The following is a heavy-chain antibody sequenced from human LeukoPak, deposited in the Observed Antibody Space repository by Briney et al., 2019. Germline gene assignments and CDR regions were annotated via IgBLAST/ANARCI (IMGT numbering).Heavy chain of an antibody. CDR1: GYTFTSYY. CDR3: ARGPVPVGYYFDY. Sequence: VASVKVSCKASGYTFTSYYMHWVRQAPGQGLEWMGIINPSGGSTSYAQKFQGRVTMTRDPSTSTGYMALSSLRSEDTAVYYCARGPVPVGYYFDYWGQGTLVTVSS. CDR2: INPSGGST. J-gene: IGHJ4*02. D-gene: IGHD2-2*01. V-gene: IGHV1-46*03.